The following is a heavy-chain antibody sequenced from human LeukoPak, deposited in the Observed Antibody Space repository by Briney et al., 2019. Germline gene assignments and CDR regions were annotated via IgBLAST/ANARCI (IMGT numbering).Heavy chain of an antibody. J-gene: IGHJ6*03. CDR3: ARTTEAHSWRTRYYDYYMDV. CDR1: GGSFRGYY. V-gene: IGHV4-34*01. D-gene: IGHD6-13*01. Sequence: PSETLSLTCAVYGGSFRGYYWTWIRQPPGKGLEWIGEINHSGSTNYNPSLKSRVTISVDTSKKQFSLKLSSVTAADTAVYYCARTTEAHSWRTRYYDYYMDVWGKGTTVTVSS. CDR2: INHSGST.